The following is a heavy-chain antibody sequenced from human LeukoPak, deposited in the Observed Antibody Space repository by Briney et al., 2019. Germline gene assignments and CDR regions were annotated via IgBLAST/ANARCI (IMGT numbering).Heavy chain of an antibody. Sequence: GGSLRLSCAASGFTFSSYSMSWVRQAPGKGLEWVSSISSSSSYIYYADSVKGRFTISRDNSKNTLYLQMNSLRAEDTAVYYCAKDLLASRLRLGELSPNGMDVWGQGTTVTVSS. D-gene: IGHD3-16*02. CDR3: AKDLLASRLRLGELSPNGMDV. CDR2: ISSSSSYI. J-gene: IGHJ6*02. CDR1: GFTFSSYS. V-gene: IGHV3-21*04.